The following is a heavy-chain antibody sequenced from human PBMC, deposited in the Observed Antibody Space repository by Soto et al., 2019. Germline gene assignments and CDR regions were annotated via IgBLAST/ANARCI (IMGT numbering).Heavy chain of an antibody. J-gene: IGHJ6*02. V-gene: IGHV4-34*01. CDR1: GESLSGYY. CDR2: INYSGNT. Sequence: QVQIQQWGAGLLKPSETLSLTCAVYGESLSGYYGNWIRQSPGKGLELIGEINYSGNTNYNPSLKRRVTISIATYKTQFSLKLSYVTAADTAVYYCARTRNLDVWGQGTTVIVSS. CDR3: ARTRNLDV. D-gene: IGHD1-1*01.